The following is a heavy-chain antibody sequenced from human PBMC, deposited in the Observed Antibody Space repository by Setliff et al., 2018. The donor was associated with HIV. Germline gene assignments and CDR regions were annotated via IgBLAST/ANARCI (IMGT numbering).Heavy chain of an antibody. V-gene: IGHV4-39*01. D-gene: IGHD3-10*01. CDR2: IYYSGST. CDR1: GGSISSSGYY. J-gene: IGHJ5*02. Sequence: SETLSLTCTVSGGSISSSGYYWGWIRQPPGKGLEWIGAIYYSGSTYYNPSLKSRVTISVDPSKNQFSLRLRPVTAADTAVYFCARATSPRPMVRGGRFDPWGQGTLVTVSS. CDR3: ARATSPRPMVRGGRFDP.